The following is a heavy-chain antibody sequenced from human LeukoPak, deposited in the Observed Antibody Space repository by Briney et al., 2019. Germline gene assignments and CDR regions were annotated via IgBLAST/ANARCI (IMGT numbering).Heavy chain of an antibody. J-gene: IGHJ4*02. CDR2: ISWNSGSI. Sequence: GRSLRLSCAASGFTFDDYAMHWVRQAPGKGLEWVSGISWNSGSIGYADSVKGRFTISRDNAKNSLYLQMNSLRADDTALYYCARGDSSGWYFDDWGQGTLVTVSS. D-gene: IGHD6-19*01. V-gene: IGHV3-9*01. CDR3: ARGDSSGWYFDD. CDR1: GFTFDDYA.